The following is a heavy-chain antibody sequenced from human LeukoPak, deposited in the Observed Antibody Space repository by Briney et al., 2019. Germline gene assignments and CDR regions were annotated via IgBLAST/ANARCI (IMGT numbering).Heavy chain of an antibody. CDR2: IHTSGST. CDR1: GGSISTYY. CDR3: ASRYSSSWYVLDY. V-gene: IGHV4-4*07. D-gene: IGHD6-13*01. J-gene: IGHJ4*02. Sequence: SETLSLTCSVSGGSISTYYGSWIRQSAGKGLEWIGRIHTSGSTNYNPSLKSRVTMSVDTSKNQFSLKVSSVSAADTGVYYCASRYSSSWYVLDYWGQGTLVTVSS.